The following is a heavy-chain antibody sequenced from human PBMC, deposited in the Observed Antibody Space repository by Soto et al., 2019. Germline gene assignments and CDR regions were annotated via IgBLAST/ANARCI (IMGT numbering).Heavy chain of an antibody. D-gene: IGHD1-7*01. CDR3: VRGIGSGTTHIFDY. Sequence: PSETLSLTCAVYGGSFSGYYWSWIRQPPGKGLEWIGEINHSGSTNYNPSLKSRVTISVDTSKNQFSLKLSSVTAADTAVYYCVRGIGSGTTHIFDYWGQGTLVTVSS. CDR2: INHSGST. J-gene: IGHJ4*02. V-gene: IGHV4-34*01. CDR1: GGSFSGYY.